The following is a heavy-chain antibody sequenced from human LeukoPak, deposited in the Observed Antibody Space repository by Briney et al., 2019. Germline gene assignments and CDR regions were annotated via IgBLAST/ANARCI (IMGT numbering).Heavy chain of an antibody. D-gene: IGHD4-17*01. Sequence: GGSLRLSCAASGFTFSSYAMHWVHQAPGKGLEWVAVISYDGSNKYYADSVKGRFTISRDNSKNTLYLQMNSLRAEDTAVYYCARSLYGDSSPGYWGQGTLVTVSS. CDR3: ARSLYGDSSPGY. CDR1: GFTFSSYA. J-gene: IGHJ4*02. V-gene: IGHV3-30-3*01. CDR2: ISYDGSNK.